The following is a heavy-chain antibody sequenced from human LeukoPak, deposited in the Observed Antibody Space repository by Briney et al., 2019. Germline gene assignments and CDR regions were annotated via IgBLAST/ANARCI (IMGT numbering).Heavy chain of an antibody. J-gene: IGHJ1*01. Sequence: SETLSLTCAVYGGSFSGYYWSWIRQPPGKGLKWIGEINHSGSTNYNPSLKSRVTISVDTSKNQFSLKLSSVTAADTAVYYCARVERGYSYGPTRAEYFQHRGQGTLVTVSS. CDR1: GGSFSGYY. D-gene: IGHD5-18*01. V-gene: IGHV4-34*01. CDR3: ARVERGYSYGPTRAEYFQH. CDR2: INHSGST.